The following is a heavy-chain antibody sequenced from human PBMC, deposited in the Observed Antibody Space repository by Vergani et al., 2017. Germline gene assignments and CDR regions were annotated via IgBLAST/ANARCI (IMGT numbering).Heavy chain of an antibody. D-gene: IGHD3-10*01. Sequence: QVQLQQWGAGVVKPSGTLSLTCAVFGEYFSSFYWSWIRQPPGTGLEWIGEINNDGHTNYNPSLESRVTVSRDTAKNQFSLNLMSVTAADTAMYYCAVRPLVNLVGGEIVTKRTCDYWSQGSLVTVSS. CDR1: GEYFSSFY. CDR2: INNDGHT. V-gene: IGHV4-34*02. CDR3: AVRPLVNLVGGEIVTKRTCDY. J-gene: IGHJ4*02.